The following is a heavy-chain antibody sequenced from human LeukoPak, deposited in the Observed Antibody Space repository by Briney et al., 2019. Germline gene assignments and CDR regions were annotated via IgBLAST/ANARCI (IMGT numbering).Heavy chain of an antibody. J-gene: IGHJ4*02. CDR3: AKDRVRTGYSSSWLLDFDY. CDR1: GFTFSSYA. CDR2: ISGSGGST. D-gene: IGHD6-13*01. Sequence: PGGSLRLSCAASGFTFSSYAMSWFRQAPGKGLEWVSAISGSGGSTYYADSVKGRFTISRDNSKNTLYLQMNSLRAEDTAVYYCAKDRVRTGYSSSWLLDFDYWGQGTLVTVSS. V-gene: IGHV3-23*01.